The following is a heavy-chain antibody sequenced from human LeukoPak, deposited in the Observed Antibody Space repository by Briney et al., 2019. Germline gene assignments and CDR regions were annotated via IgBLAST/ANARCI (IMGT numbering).Heavy chain of an antibody. CDR1: GGSISSYY. D-gene: IGHD3-22*01. Sequence: SETLSLTCTVSGGSISSYYWSWIRQPPGKGLEWIGYTYYSGSTNYNPSLKSRVTISVDTSKNQFSLKLSSVTAADTAVYYCARDHDYYDSSGAFDIWGQGTMVTVSS. CDR2: TYYSGST. J-gene: IGHJ3*02. V-gene: IGHV4-59*01. CDR3: ARDHDYYDSSGAFDI.